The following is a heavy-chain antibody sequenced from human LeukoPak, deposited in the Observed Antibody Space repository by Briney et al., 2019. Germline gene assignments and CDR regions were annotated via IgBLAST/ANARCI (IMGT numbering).Heavy chain of an antibody. CDR2: IYVGDKA. CDR1: GFAVSSNY. V-gene: IGHV3-66*01. CDR3: ARELDFDNAFDI. D-gene: IGHD3-9*01. J-gene: IGHJ3*02. Sequence: GGSLRLSCAASGFAVSSNYMSWVRQAPGKGLEWVSVIYVGDKAYYADSVKDRFTVSRDNDKNTVYLQMTNVRGEDTAVYYCARELDFDNAFDIWGQGTIVTVSS.